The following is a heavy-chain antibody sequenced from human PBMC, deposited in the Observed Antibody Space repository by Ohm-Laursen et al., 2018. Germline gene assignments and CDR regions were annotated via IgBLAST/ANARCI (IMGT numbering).Heavy chain of an antibody. D-gene: IGHD4-17*01. J-gene: IGHJ4*02. V-gene: IGHV4-39*01. CDR1: GFTFSTYW. CDR2: IYFIGST. Sequence: ESLRLSCAASGFTFSTYWMTWVRQPPGKGLEWIGSIYFIGSTYYNPSLKSRVTISVDTSKNQFSLKLSSVTAADTAVYYCARHVGDYTPGFDYWGQGTLVSVSS. CDR3: ARHVGDYTPGFDY.